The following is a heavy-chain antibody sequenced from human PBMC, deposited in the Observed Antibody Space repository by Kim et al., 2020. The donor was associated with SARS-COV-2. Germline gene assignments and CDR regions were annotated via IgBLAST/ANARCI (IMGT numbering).Heavy chain of an antibody. Sequence: GGSLRLSCTASGFTFGDYDLSWVRQAPGKGLEWVGFIRSKVYGGTSAYAASVKGRFTISRDDSKSIAYLEMSSLKTEDTAVYYCTRVGSVYSNWADYWGQGTLVTVSS. CDR1: GFTFGDYD. V-gene: IGHV3-49*04. CDR2: IRSKVYGGTS. CDR3: TRVGSVYSNWADY. J-gene: IGHJ4*02. D-gene: IGHD4-4*01.